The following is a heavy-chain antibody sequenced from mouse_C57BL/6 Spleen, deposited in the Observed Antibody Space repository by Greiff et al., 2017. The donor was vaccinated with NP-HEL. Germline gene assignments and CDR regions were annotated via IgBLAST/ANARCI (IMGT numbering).Heavy chain of an antibody. Sequence: LVKPGASVKLSCKASGYTFTEYTIHWVKQRSGQGLEWIGCFYPGSGSIKYNEKFKDKATLTADKSSSTVYMELSRLTSEDSAVYFCARHGEGYSNYGPLDYWGQGTTLTVSS. CDR2: FYPGSGSI. J-gene: IGHJ2*01. D-gene: IGHD2-5*01. CDR3: ARHGEGYSNYGPLDY. V-gene: IGHV1-62-2*01. CDR1: GYTFTEYT.